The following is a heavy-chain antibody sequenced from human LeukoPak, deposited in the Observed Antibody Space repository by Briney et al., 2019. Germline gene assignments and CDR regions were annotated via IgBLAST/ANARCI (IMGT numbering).Heavy chain of an antibody. Sequence: GGSLRLSCAASGFTFSSYWMSWVRQAPGKGLEWVANIKQDGSEKYYVGSVKGRFTISRDNAKNSLYLQMNSLRAEDTAVYYCARDLTPNDFWSGYFIYWGQGTLVTVSS. D-gene: IGHD3-3*01. CDR2: IKQDGSEK. V-gene: IGHV3-7*01. J-gene: IGHJ4*02. CDR3: ARDLTPNDFWSGYFIY. CDR1: GFTFSSYW.